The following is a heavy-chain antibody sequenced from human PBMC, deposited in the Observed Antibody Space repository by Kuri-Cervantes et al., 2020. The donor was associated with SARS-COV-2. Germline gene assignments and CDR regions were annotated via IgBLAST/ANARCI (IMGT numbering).Heavy chain of an antibody. D-gene: IGHD5-18*01. CDR3: ARAPDRNSFGLYY. V-gene: IGHV3-11*04. Sequence: GESLKISCAASEFTFSDYYMTWIRQAPGKGLEWVSYISSIGSTISYADSVKGRFTISRDNAKNSLYLQMNSLRAEDTAVYYCARAPDRNSFGLYYWGQGTLVTVSS. CDR2: ISSIGSTI. CDR1: EFTFSDYY. J-gene: IGHJ4*02.